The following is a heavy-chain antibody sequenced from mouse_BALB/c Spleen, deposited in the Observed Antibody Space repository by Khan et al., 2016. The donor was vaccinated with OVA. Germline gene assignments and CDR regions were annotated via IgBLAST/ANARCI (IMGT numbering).Heavy chain of an antibody. V-gene: IGHV3-2*02. J-gene: IGHJ4*01. CDR2: ISYSGST. D-gene: IGHD1-1*01. Sequence: EVQLQESGPGLVKPSQSLSLTCTVTGYSITSNYAWNWIRQFPGNKLEWMGYISYSGSTNYNPSLKSRISITRDTSKNQFFLQLNSVITEDTATYYCARGNYYWYAMDYWGQGTSITVSS. CDR3: ARGNYYWYAMDY. CDR1: GYSITSNYA.